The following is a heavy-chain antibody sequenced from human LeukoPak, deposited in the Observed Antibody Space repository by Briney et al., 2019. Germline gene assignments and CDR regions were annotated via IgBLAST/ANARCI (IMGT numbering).Heavy chain of an antibody. J-gene: IGHJ4*02. CDR2: IKQDGNEK. CDR1: GFTFRSYW. CDR3: AREGIRGYDY. Sequence: GGSLRLSCAASGFTFRSYWMSWVRQAPGKGLEWVANIKQDGNEKYYVDSVKGRFTISRDNAKNSLYLQMNSLRAEDTAVYYCAREGIRGYDYWGQGTLVTVSS. D-gene: IGHD5-18*01. V-gene: IGHV3-7*01.